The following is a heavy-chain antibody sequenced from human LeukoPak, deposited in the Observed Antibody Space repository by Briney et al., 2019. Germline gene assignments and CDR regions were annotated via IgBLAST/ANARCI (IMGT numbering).Heavy chain of an antibody. CDR3: ARGGITGPGGY. CDR2: ISYDGSNK. V-gene: IGHV3-30*04. D-gene: IGHD1-20*01. J-gene: IGHJ4*02. CDR1: GFTFSSYA. Sequence: GGSLRLSCAASGFTFSSYAMHWVRQAPGKGLEWVAVISYDGSNKYYADSVKGRFTISRDNSKNTLYLQMNSLRAEDTAVYYCARGGITGPGGYWGQGTLVTVSS.